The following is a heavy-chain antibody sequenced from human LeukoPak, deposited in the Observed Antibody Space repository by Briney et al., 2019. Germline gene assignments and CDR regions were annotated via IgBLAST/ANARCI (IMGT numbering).Heavy chain of an antibody. D-gene: IGHD2-2*01. J-gene: IGHJ4*02. CDR3: ARANFLYCSSTTCLFDY. Sequence: ASVKVSCKASGYTYADYYMHWVRQAPGQGFEWMGWINPNDGDTNYAQKFQGRVTMTRDTSISTAHMEVSRLRSDDTAVYYCARANFLYCSSTTCLFDYWGQGTLVTVSS. CDR2: INPNDGDT. V-gene: IGHV1-2*02. CDR1: GYTYADYY.